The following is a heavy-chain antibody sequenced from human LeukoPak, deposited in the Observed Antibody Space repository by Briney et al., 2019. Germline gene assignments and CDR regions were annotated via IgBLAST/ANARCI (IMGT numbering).Heavy chain of an antibody. V-gene: IGHV1-46*01. CDR2: INPSGGST. D-gene: IGHD3-22*01. CDR1: VYTFTRYN. CDR3: ARDGGDGSGYYFSDY. Sequence: ASVKVSCKASVYTFTRYNIHWVRQAPGQGLEWRGIINPSGGSTSYAQRFQGRVTMTRDASTRTVYMELSSLRSEDTAVYYCARDGGDGSGYYFSDYWGQGTLVTVSS. J-gene: IGHJ4*02.